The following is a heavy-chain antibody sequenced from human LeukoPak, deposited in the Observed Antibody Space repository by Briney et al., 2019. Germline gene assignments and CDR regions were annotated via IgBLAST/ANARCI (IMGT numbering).Heavy chain of an antibody. CDR2: IYTSGST. J-gene: IGHJ6*03. Sequence: SETLSLTCTVSGGSISSYYWSWIRQPAGKGLEWIGRIYTSGSTNYNPSLKSRVTMSIDTSKKQFSLKLSSVTAADTAVYYCARVAGVVAADYYMDVWGKGTTVTVSS. CDR1: GGSISSYY. D-gene: IGHD2-2*01. CDR3: ARVAGVVAADYYMDV. V-gene: IGHV4-4*07.